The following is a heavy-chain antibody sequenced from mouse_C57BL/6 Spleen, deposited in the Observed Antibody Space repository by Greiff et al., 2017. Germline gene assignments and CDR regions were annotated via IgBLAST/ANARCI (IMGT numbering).Heavy chain of an antibody. CDR2: IRLKSDNYAT. CDR1: GFTFSNYW. D-gene: IGHD1-2*01. V-gene: IGHV6-3*01. CDR3: TGGTTASFAY. Sequence: EVKVEESGGGLVQPGGSMKLSCVASGFTFSNYWMNWVRQSPEKGLGWVAQIRLKSDNYATHYAESVKGRFTISRDDSKSSVYLQMNNLRAEDTGIYYCTGGTTASFAYWGQGTLVTVSA. J-gene: IGHJ3*01.